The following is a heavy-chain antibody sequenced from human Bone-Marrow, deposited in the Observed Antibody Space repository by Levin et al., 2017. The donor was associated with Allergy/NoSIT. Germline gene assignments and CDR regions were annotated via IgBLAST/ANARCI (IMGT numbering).Heavy chain of an antibody. Sequence: SGPALVKPTQTLTLTCSFSGFSLTSSGVGVGWIRQSPGKALEWLAAIYWDDETLYSPSLESRLTITKGTSQDQVVLRLTNVDPADTATYFRARSPYGTLTGTSNYFDFWGQGTLVTVSP. V-gene: IGHV2-5*02. CDR2: IYWDDET. D-gene: IGHD3-9*01. CDR1: GFSLTSSGVG. CDR3: ARSPYGTLTGTSNYFDF. J-gene: IGHJ4*02.